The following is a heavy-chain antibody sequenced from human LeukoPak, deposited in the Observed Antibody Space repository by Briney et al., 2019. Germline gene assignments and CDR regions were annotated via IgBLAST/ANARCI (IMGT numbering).Heavy chain of an antibody. J-gene: IGHJ6*02. V-gene: IGHV1-2*06. CDR2: INPNSGGT. CDR1: GYTFTGYY. CDR3: ARVESYGSGSYYYGMDV. Sequence: GASVKVSCKASGYTFTGYYMHWVRQAPGQGLEWMGRINPNSGGTNYAQKFQGRVTMTRVTSISTAYMDLSRLRSDDTAVYYCARVESYGSGSYYYGMDVWGQGTTVTVSS. D-gene: IGHD3-10*01.